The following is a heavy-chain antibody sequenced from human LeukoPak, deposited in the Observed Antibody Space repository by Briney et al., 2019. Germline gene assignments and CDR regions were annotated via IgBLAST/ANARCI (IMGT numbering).Heavy chain of an antibody. D-gene: IGHD3-10*01. Sequence: SETLSLTCTVSGGSISSYYWSWIRQPPGKGLEWIGYIYYSGSTNYNPSLKSRDTISVDTSKNQFSLKLSSVTAADTAVYYCARDHLWFGDLFDLWGRGTLVTVSS. CDR3: ARDHLWFGDLFDL. V-gene: IGHV4-59*01. CDR2: IYYSGST. J-gene: IGHJ2*01. CDR1: GGSISSYY.